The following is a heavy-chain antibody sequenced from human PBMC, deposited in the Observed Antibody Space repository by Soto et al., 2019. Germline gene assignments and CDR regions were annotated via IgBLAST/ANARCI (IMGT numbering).Heavy chain of an antibody. D-gene: IGHD5-18*01. CDR2: IIPTLATA. V-gene: IGHV1-69*01. CDR3: ARAPTWSHKIGRYTYASFDY. J-gene: IGHJ4*02. Sequence: QVQLVQSGAEVKKPGSSVKVSCKASGGIFSRDAISWVRQAPGQGLAWMGGIIPTLATADYAQKFQDRVTITADESTSTAYMDLSSLTSADTAVYFWARAPTWSHKIGRYTYASFDYWGQGTLVTVSS. CDR1: GGIFSRDA.